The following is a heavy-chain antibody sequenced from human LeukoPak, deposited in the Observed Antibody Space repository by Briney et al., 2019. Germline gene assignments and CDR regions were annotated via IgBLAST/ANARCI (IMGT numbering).Heavy chain of an antibody. J-gene: IGHJ4*02. CDR1: GYTFTSYD. CDR2: MNPNSGNT. CDR3: ARSSVAEPFDY. V-gene: IGHV1-8*01. Sequence: ASVKVSCKSSGYTFTSYDINWVRQATGQGLAWMGWMNPNSGNTGYAQKFQGRVTMTRNTSISTAYMELSSLRSEDTAVYYCARSSVAEPFDYWGQGTLVTVSS. D-gene: IGHD6-19*01.